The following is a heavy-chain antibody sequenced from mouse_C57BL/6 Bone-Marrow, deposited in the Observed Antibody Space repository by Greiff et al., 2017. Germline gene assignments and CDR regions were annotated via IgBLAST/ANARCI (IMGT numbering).Heavy chain of an antibody. Sequence: VQLQQSGAELVRPGASVKLSCTASGFNIKDDYMHWVKQRPEQGLEWIGWIDPENGDTEYASKFQGKATITADTSSNTAYLQLSSLTSEDTAVYYCTPIYYEYDEFAYWGQGTLVTVSA. D-gene: IGHD2-4*01. CDR3: TPIYYEYDEFAY. J-gene: IGHJ3*01. V-gene: IGHV14-4*01. CDR2: IDPENGDT. CDR1: GFNIKDDY.